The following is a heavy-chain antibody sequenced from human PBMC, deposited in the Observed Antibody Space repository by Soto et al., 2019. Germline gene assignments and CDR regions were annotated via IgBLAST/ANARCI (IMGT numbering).Heavy chain of an antibody. Sequence: QVTLKESGPVLVKPTETLTLTCTVSGFSLTNATMGVSWIRQPPGKALEWLTHIFSTDEISYNTSLKSRVTISQVTSKSQVVLTMTNMDPVDTATYYCARAGDYSFYYMDVWGKGTTVIVSS. V-gene: IGHV2-26*01. J-gene: IGHJ6*03. CDR2: IFSTDEI. CDR3: ARAGDYSFYYMDV. CDR1: GFSLTNATMG. D-gene: IGHD7-27*01.